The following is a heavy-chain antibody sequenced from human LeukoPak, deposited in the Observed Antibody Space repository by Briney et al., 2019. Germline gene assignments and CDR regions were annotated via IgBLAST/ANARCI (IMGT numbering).Heavy chain of an antibody. D-gene: IGHD5-12*01. J-gene: IGHJ6*03. CDR3: ASNSRGYRLPKSYYMDV. CDR2: INPNSGGT. CDR1: GYTFTGYY. V-gene: IGHV1-2*02. Sequence: ASVKVSCKASGYTFTGYYIHWVRQAPGQGLEWMGWINPNSGGTNYAQKFQGRVTMTRDTSISTAYMELGRLRSDDTAVYYCASNSRGYRLPKSYYMDVWGKGTTVTVSS.